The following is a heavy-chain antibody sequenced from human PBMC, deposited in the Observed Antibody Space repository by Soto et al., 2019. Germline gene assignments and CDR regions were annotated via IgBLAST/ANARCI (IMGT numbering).Heavy chain of an antibody. CDR1: GGSITNYY. D-gene: IGHD2-15*01. Sequence: SDTLSLTCTVSGGSITNYYWAWIRQPAGKGLEWIGRIYTSGSTNYNPSLKSRVTMSVDTSKNQFSLKLSSVTAADTAVYYCARDETVLGFDYWGQGTLVTVSS. CDR2: IYTSGST. J-gene: IGHJ4*02. CDR3: ARDETVLGFDY. V-gene: IGHV4-4*07.